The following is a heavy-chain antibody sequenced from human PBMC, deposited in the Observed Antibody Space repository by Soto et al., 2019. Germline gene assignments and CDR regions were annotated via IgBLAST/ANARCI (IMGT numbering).Heavy chain of an antibody. V-gene: IGHV1-69*13. CDR2: IIPIFGTA. CDR1: GGTFSSYA. CDR3: ATLTGTTPRFDY. Sequence: ASVKVSCKASGGTFSSYAISWVQQAPGQGLEWMGGIIPIFGTANYAQKFQGRVTITADESTSTAYMELSSLRSEDTAVYYCATLTGTTPRFDYWGQGTLVTVSS. D-gene: IGHD1-7*01. J-gene: IGHJ4*02.